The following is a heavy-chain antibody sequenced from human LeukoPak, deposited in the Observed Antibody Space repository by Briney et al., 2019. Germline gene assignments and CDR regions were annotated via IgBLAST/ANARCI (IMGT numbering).Heavy chain of an antibody. J-gene: IGHJ5*02. V-gene: IGHV1-3*01. Sequence: ASVKVSCKASGYTFTSYAMHWVRQAPGQRLEWMGWINAGNGNTKYSQKLQGRVTITRDTSASTAYMELSSLRSEDTAVYYCARDSPGRYFDWLSNWFDPWGQGTLVTVSS. CDR3: ARDSPGRYFDWLSNWFDP. CDR1: GYTFTSYA. D-gene: IGHD3-9*01. CDR2: INAGNGNT.